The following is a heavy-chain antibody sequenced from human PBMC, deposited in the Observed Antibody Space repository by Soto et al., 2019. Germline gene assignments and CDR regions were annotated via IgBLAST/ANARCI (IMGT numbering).Heavy chain of an antibody. Sequence: EVQLVESGGGLVHPGGSLGLSCAASGFTFSDYLMNWVRQTPGKRLEWVASIKYDGREKNYVDSVKGRFTISRDNAKNSVYLQMASLRAEDTAVYYCARDGVAPGLYFDHWGQGTPVTVSS. V-gene: IGHV3-7*05. D-gene: IGHD6-13*01. CDR1: GFTFSDYL. J-gene: IGHJ4*02. CDR2: IKYDGREK. CDR3: ARDGVAPGLYFDH.